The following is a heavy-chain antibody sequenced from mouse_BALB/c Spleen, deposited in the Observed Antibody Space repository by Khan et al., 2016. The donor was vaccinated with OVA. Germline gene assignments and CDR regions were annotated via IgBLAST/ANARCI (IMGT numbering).Heavy chain of an antibody. CDR2: INTYTGEP. V-gene: IGHV9-3-1*01. CDR1: GYTFKNHG. CDR3: ARPPFFSYVMVY. J-gene: IGHJ4*01. Sequence: QSQLVQSGPELKKPGETVKISCKASGYTFKNHGMNWVKQAPGKGLKWMGWINTYTGEPTYVEDFKGRFAFSLETSASTAYLQINNLKNEDTATYFCARPPFFSYVMVYWGQGTSVTVSS.